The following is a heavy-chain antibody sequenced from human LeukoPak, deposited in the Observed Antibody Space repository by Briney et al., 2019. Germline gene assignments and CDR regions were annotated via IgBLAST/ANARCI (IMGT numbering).Heavy chain of an antibody. CDR2: LYYSGST. D-gene: IGHD3-3*01. CDR3: ARGHGSGLEWLLSWFDP. CDR1: GGSISSGDYY. V-gene: IGHV4-30-4*08. J-gene: IGHJ5*02. Sequence: SQTLSLTCTVSGGSISSGDYYWSWIPQPPGKGLEWIGYLYYSGSTYYNPSLKSRVTISVDTSKIQFSLKLSSVTAADTAVYYCARGHGSGLEWLLSWFDPWGQGTLVTVSS.